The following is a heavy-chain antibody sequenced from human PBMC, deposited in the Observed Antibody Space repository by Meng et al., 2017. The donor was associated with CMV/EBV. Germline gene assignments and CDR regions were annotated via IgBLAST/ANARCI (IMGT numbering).Heavy chain of an antibody. D-gene: IGHD3-3*01. CDR3: ARVVRDDFWSGYYGGGWFDP. CDR1: GDSF. Sequence: GDSFWSWIRQPPGKGLEWIGYIYYSGTTSYNPSLKSRVTISVDTSKNQFSLKLSSVTAADTAVYYCARVVRDDFWSGYYGGGWFDPWGQGTLVTVSS. J-gene: IGHJ5*02. V-gene: IGHV4-30-4*08. CDR2: IYYSGTT.